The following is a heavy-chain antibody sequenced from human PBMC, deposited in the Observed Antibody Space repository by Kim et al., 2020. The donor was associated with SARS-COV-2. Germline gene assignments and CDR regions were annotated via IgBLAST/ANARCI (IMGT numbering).Heavy chain of an antibody. CDR3: ARDRRNWNYGYYYYYYYMDV. CDR1: GFTVSSNY. V-gene: IGHV3-66*01. Sequence: GGSLRLSCAASGFTVSSNYMSWVRQAPGKGLEWVSVIYSGGSTYYADSVKGRFTISRDNSKNTLYLQMNSLRAEDTAVYYCARDRRNWNYGYYYYYYYMDVWGKGTTVTVSS. D-gene: IGHD1-7*01. CDR2: IYSGGST. J-gene: IGHJ6*03.